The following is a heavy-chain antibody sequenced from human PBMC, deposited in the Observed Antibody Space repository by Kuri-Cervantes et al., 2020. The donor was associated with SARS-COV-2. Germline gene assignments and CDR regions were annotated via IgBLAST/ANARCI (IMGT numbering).Heavy chain of an antibody. D-gene: IGHD2-15*01. Sequence: GGSLRLSCAASGFTFSDYYMSWIRQAPGKGLEWVSYISSSSSYTNYADSVKGRFTISRDNAKNSLYLQMNSLRVEDTAVYYCAREGAWGYCSGGSCYYYYMDVWGKGTTVTVSS. V-gene: IGHV3-11*06. J-gene: IGHJ6*03. CDR1: GFTFSDYY. CDR3: AREGAWGYCSGGSCYYYYMDV. CDR2: ISSSSSYT.